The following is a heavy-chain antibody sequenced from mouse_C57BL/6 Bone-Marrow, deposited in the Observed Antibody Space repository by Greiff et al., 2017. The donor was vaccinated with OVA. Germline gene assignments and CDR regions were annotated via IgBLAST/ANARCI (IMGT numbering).Heavy chain of an antibody. Sequence: EVKVEESGGGLVKPGGSLKLSCAASGFTFSDYGMHWVRQAPEKGLEWVAYISSGSSTIYYADTVKGRFTISRDNAKNTLFLQMTSLRSEDTAMYYCARHSSFLDYWGQGTTLTVSS. D-gene: IGHD1-1*01. CDR3: ARHSSFLDY. J-gene: IGHJ2*01. V-gene: IGHV5-17*01. CDR1: GFTFSDYG. CDR2: ISSGSSTI.